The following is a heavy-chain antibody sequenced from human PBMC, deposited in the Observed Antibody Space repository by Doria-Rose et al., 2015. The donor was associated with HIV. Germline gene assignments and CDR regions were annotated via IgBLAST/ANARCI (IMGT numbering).Heavy chain of an antibody. CDR1: GFTFSSHR. CDR3: ATGVTLDY. Sequence: VQLVQSGGGLVRPGGSLRLSCATSGFTFSSHRINWVRKAPGRGLEWFSSISSTSAYINYADSVRGRFTISRDNARNSLYLQMDSLRAEDTAIYYCATGVTLDYWGQGTLVAVSP. V-gene: IGHV3-21*01. CDR2: ISSTSAYI. J-gene: IGHJ4*02. D-gene: IGHD3-10*01.